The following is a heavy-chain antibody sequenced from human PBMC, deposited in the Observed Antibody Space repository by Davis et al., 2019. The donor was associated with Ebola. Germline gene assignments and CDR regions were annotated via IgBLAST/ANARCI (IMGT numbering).Heavy chain of an antibody. Sequence: SETLSLTCTVSGGSISSSSYYWGWIRQPPGKGLEWIGSIYYSGSTYYNPSLKSRVTISVDTSKNQFSLKLSSVTAADTAVYYCARHNEGARIDYWGQGTLVTVSS. J-gene: IGHJ4*02. D-gene: IGHD1-26*01. CDR3: ARHNEGARIDY. CDR1: GGSISSSSYY. CDR2: IYYSGST. V-gene: IGHV4-39*01.